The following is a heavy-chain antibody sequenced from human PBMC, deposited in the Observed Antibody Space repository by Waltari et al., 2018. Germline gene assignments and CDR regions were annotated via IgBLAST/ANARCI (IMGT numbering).Heavy chain of an antibody. V-gene: IGHV4-59*01. D-gene: IGHD1-26*01. Sequence: QVRLQESGPGLVKPSETLSLTCTVPGASLSAYDFAWVRQFPGKGLAWLGHIYHTGTTNYNPSLESRVTISVDTSKIQFSLELTSLTAADTAVYYCARDFSYRNDWPRGAFDIWGQGTMVTVSS. J-gene: IGHJ3*02. CDR3: ARDFSYRNDWPRGAFDI. CDR1: GASLSAYD. CDR2: IYHTGTT.